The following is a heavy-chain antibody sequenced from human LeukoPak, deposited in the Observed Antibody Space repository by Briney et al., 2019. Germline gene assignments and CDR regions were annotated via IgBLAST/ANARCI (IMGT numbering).Heavy chain of an antibody. CDR1: GGSINYYY. CDR2: IYYSGST. Sequence: PSETLSLTCTVSGGSINYYYWMWIRQPPGKGLEWIGYIYYSGSTNYNPSLKSRVTISVDTSKNQFSLKLSSVTAADTAVYYCARGNKPSYYDFWSGYYPSYYYYYGMDVWGQGTTVTVSS. D-gene: IGHD3-3*01. CDR3: ARGNKPSYYDFWSGYYPSYYYYYGMDV. J-gene: IGHJ6*02. V-gene: IGHV4-59*01.